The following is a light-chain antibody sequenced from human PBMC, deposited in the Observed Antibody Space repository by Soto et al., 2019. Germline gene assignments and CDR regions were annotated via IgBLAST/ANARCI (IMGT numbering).Light chain of an antibody. Sequence: IQMTQSPYTLSTSVGDTITIICPGSQGISNWLAWYQQKPGTAPKLLIYHASTLEGGVPSRFSGSGSGTVFTLTISSLQPDIFATYYCQQYNSYSFGQGTKVDIK. CDR1: QGISNW. V-gene: IGKV1-5*02. CDR3: QQYNSYS. J-gene: IGKJ1*01. CDR2: HAS.